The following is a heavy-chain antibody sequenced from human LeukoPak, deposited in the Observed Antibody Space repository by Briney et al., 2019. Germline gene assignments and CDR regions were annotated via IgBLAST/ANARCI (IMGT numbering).Heavy chain of an antibody. V-gene: IGHV6-1*01. J-gene: IGHJ4*02. CDR3: AGDVGTSGWYTFDS. CDR1: GDSVSSINGA. Sequence: SQTLSLTCAISGDSVSSINGAWNWIRQSPSRGLEWLGRTYYRSKWYNDYAVSMRGRITINPDTSKNQFSLQLNSVTPEDTAVYYCAGDVGTSGWYTFDSWGQGALVIVSS. CDR2: TYYRSKWYN. D-gene: IGHD6-19*01.